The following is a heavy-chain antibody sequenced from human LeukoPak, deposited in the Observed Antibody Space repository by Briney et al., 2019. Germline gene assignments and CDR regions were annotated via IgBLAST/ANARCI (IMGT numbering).Heavy chain of an antibody. J-gene: IGHJ1*01. D-gene: IGHD3-22*01. CDR3: ARDSHYYDSSGYWFEH. CDR1: GGTFSSYA. CDR2: IIPIFGTA. V-gene: IGHV1-69*05. Sequence: SVKLSCKASGGTFSSYAISWVRQAPGQGLEWMGRIIPIFGTANYAQKFQGRVTITTDESTSTAYMELSSLRSEDTAVYYCARDSHYYDSSGYWFEHWGQGTLVTVSS.